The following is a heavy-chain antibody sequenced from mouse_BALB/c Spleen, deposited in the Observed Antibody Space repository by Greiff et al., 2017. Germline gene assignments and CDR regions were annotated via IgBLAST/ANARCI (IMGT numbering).Heavy chain of an antibody. CDR2: IDTSDSYT. V-gene: IGHV1-69*01. CDR3: ARGSMITTGPAMDY. Sequence: VKLQESGAELVMPGASVKMSCKASGYTFTDYWMHWVKQRPGQGLEWIGAIDTSDSYTSYNQKFKGKATLTVDESSSTAYMQLSSLTSEDSAVYYCARGSMITTGPAMDYWGQGTSVTVSS. D-gene: IGHD2-4*01. CDR1: GYTFTDYW. J-gene: IGHJ4*01.